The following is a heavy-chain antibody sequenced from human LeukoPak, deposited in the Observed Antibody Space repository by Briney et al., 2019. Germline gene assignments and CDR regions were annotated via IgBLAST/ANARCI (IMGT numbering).Heavy chain of an antibody. Sequence: AGGSLRLSCAASGFTFSSYSMNWVRQAPGKGLEWVSSISSSSSYIYYADSVKGRFTISRDNAKNSLYLQMNSLRAEDTAVYYCARVRSGLTIAGFDYWGQGTLVTVSS. V-gene: IGHV3-21*01. J-gene: IGHJ4*02. CDR2: ISSSSSYI. CDR1: GFTFSSYS. CDR3: ARVRSGLTIAGFDY. D-gene: IGHD5-12*01.